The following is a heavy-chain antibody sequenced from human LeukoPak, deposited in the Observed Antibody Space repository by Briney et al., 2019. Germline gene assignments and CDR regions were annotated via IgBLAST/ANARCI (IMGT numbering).Heavy chain of an antibody. CDR1: GASLSTSS. V-gene: IGHV4-59*08. CDR2: IYYSGTA. D-gene: IGHD6-19*01. Sequence: SETLSLTCIVSGASLSTSSWTWIRQPPGKGLECIGFIYYSGTAHYHPSLKSRVTISLDTSKNQFSLRLSSVTAADTAVYYCARHLSSGWSDYWGQGTLVTVS. CDR3: ARHLSSGWSDY. J-gene: IGHJ4*02.